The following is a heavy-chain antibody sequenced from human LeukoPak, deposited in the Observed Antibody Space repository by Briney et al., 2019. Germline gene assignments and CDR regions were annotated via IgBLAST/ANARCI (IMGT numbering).Heavy chain of an antibody. CDR3: AKPMTTVTPFDY. V-gene: IGHV3-30*02. D-gene: IGHD4-17*01. CDR2: IRYDGSNK. CDR1: RFTFNNYG. Sequence: GGSLRLSCAASRFTFNNYGMHWLRQAPGKGLEWVAFIRYDGSNKYYAESVKGRFTISRDDSKNTLYLQMKSLIAEDTAVYYCAKPMTTVTPFDYWGQGTLVTVSS. J-gene: IGHJ4*02.